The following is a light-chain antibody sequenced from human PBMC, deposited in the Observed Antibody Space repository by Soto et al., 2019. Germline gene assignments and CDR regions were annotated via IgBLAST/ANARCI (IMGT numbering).Light chain of an antibody. CDR2: SDN. CDR1: SSNIGSNT. CDR3: AAWDDSLNGSV. J-gene: IGLJ1*01. V-gene: IGLV1-44*01. Sequence: QSVLTQPPSASGTPGQRVTISCSGSSSNIGSNTVNWYQQLPGTAPKLLIYSDNQRPSGVPDRFSGSRSGTSASLAISGLQSEDDADDYCAAWDDSLNGSVFGTGTKLTVL.